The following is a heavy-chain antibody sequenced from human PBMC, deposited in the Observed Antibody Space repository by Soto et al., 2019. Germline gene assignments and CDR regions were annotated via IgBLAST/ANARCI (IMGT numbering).Heavy chain of an antibody. V-gene: IGHV4-59*08. D-gene: IGHD3-22*01. J-gene: IGHJ4*02. CDR1: GGSISSYY. CDR2: VHYSGST. Sequence: SETLSLTCTVPGGSISSYYWSWIRQPPGKGQEWIGYVHYSGSTNYNPSLKSRVTMSVDSSKNHLSLKVSSVTAADTAVYYCARHLYSGESSGYYGYWGQGALVTVSS. CDR3: ARHLYSGESSGYYGY.